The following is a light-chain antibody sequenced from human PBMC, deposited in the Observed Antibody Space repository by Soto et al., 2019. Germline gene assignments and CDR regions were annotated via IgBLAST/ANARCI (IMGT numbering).Light chain of an antibody. CDR1: QSITGW. J-gene: IGKJ1*01. Sequence: DIQMTQSPSTLSASVGDRVTITCRASQSITGWLAWYQQKPGKAPKLLIYDASSLESGVPSRFSGSGSGTEFTLTISSLHPDDFATYYCQQYNSYSPTFGQGTKVEI. V-gene: IGKV1-5*01. CDR2: DAS. CDR3: QQYNSYSPT.